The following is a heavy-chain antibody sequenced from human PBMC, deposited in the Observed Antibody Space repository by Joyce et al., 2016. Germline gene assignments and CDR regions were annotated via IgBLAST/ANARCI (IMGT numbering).Heavy chain of an antibody. CDR3: ARDRASAVYYYGMDV. J-gene: IGHJ6*02. CDR1: GLSVRHNY. Sequence: EVQLVESGGGLVQPGGSLRLSCAASGLSVRHNYMSWVRQAPGKGLEMVSIIYSGGSTYYTDSLKGRFTISRDNSKNTLYLQMNSLRAEDTGVYYCARDRASAVYYYGMDVWGQGTTVTVSS. V-gene: IGHV3-66*02. CDR2: IYSGGST. D-gene: IGHD6-13*01.